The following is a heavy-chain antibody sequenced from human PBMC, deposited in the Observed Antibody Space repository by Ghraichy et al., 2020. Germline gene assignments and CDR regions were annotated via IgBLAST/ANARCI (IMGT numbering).Heavy chain of an antibody. CDR1: GYTFTGYY. J-gene: IGHJ4*02. CDR3: ARGRSGWGGPDY. Sequence: ASVKVSCKASGYTFTGYYVHWVRQVPGQGLEWMGWNNPNSGGTNYAQKFQGRVTMTRDTSISTVYMELSRLRSDDTAVYYCARGRSGWGGPDYWGQGTLVTVSS. D-gene: IGHD6-19*01. V-gene: IGHV1-2*02. CDR2: NNPNSGGT.